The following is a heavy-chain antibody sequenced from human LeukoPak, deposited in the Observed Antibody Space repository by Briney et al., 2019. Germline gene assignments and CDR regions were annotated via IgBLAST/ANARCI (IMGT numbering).Heavy chain of an antibody. V-gene: IGHV4-61*02. CDR1: GGSISSGSHY. CDR2: VYSSGST. CDR3: ARGSGYYYGDFDY. Sequence: SQTLSLTCTVSGGSISSGSHYWTWIRQPAGKGLEYIGRVYSSGSTDSNPSLRSRLTMSVDTSKNQFSLKLTSVTAADTAVYYCARGSGYYYGDFDYWGQGSLVTVSS. J-gene: IGHJ4*02. D-gene: IGHD3-22*01.